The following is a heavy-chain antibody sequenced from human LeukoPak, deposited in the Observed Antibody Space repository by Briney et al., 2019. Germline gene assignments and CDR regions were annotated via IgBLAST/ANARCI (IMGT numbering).Heavy chain of an antibody. Sequence: PGGSLRLSCAASGFTFDDHGMSWVRQTPGKGLEWVSGINWNGGSTAHADSVKGRFTISRDNAKNSLYLQMNSLRAEDTALYHRARGAYYDSSASPLDYWGQGTLVTVSS. CDR3: ARGAYYDSSASPLDY. V-gene: IGHV3-20*01. CDR2: INWNGGST. D-gene: IGHD3-22*01. J-gene: IGHJ4*02. CDR1: GFTFDDHG.